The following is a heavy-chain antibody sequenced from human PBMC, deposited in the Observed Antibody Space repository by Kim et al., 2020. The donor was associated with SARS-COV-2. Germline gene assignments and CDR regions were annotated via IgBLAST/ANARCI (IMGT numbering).Heavy chain of an antibody. D-gene: IGHD3-3*01. CDR1: GFTVSSNY. Sequence: GGSLRLSCAASGFTVSSNYMSWVRQAPGKGLEWVSVIYSGGSTYYADSVKGRFTISRDNSKNTLYLQMNSLRAEDTAVYYCARDRGYDFWSGYEPNYYYYGMDVWGQGTTVTVSS. CDR3: ARDRGYDFWSGYEPNYYYYGMDV. J-gene: IGHJ6*02. V-gene: IGHV3-53*01. CDR2: IYSGGST.